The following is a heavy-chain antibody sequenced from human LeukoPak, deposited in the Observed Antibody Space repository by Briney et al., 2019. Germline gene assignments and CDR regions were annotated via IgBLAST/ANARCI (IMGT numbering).Heavy chain of an antibody. J-gene: IGHJ6*02. V-gene: IGHV1-2*02. Sequence: ASVKVSCKASGYTFTGYYMHGVRQAPGQGLEWMGWINPNRGGTNYAQKFQGRVTMTRDTSISTAYMELSRLRSDDTAVYYCARGSWLFPYYYGMDVWGQGTTVTVSS. CDR2: INPNRGGT. CDR3: ARGSWLFPYYYGMDV. CDR1: GYTFTGYY. D-gene: IGHD3-9*01.